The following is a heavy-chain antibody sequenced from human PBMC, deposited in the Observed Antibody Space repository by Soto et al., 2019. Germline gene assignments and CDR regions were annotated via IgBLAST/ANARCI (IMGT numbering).Heavy chain of an antibody. J-gene: IGHJ4*02. V-gene: IGHV4-34*01. Sequence: SETLSLTCAVYGGSFSGYYWSWIRQPPGKGLEWIGEINHSGSTYYNPSLKSRVTISVDRSKNQSSLKLSSVTAADTAVYYCARGGVDYYDSSGYYFSPYYFDYWGQGTLVTVSS. CDR3: ARGGVDYYDSSGYYFSPYYFDY. D-gene: IGHD3-22*01. CDR1: GGSFSGYY. CDR2: INHSGST.